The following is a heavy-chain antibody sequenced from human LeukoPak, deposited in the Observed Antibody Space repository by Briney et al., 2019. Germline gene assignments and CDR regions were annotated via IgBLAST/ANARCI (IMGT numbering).Heavy chain of an antibody. Sequence: PSETLSLTCTVSGGSISSYYGSWIRQPAWKGLEWIGRIYSSGSTNYNPSLKSRVTMSVDTSKNQFSLKLSSVTAADTAVYYCARGRTAMVTNWGQGTLVTVSS. D-gene: IGHD5-18*01. CDR1: GGSISSYY. CDR3: ARGRTAMVTN. V-gene: IGHV4-4*07. CDR2: IYSSGST. J-gene: IGHJ4*02.